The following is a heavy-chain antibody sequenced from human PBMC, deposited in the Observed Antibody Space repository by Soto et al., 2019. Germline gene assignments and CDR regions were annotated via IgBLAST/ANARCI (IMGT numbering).Heavy chain of an antibody. CDR3: GKGRSGEVDVFY. CDR2: ISPNSGGT. Sequence: ASVKVSCKASGYTFTGYYIHWVRQAPGQGLEWMGEISPNSGGTKYAQKFQGRVTMTRDTSITTVYTDLSNLSPDDTAVYYCGKGRSGEVDVFYWGQGTLVTVSS. D-gene: IGHD3-16*01. J-gene: IGHJ4*02. V-gene: IGHV1-2*02. CDR1: GYTFTGYY.